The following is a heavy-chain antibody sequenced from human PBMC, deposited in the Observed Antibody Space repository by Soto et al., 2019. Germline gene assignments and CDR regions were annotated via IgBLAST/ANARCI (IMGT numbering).Heavy chain of an antibody. CDR1: GGTFSSYA. Sequence: SVKVSCKASGGTFSSYAISWVRQAPGQGLEWMGGIIPIFGTANYAQKFQGRVTITADKSTSTAYMELSSLRSEDTAVYYCARAFRTYYYGSGSYYRDYYYGMDVWGQGTTVTVSS. CDR3: ARAFRTYYYGSGSYYRDYYYGMDV. CDR2: IIPIFGTA. V-gene: IGHV1-69*06. D-gene: IGHD3-10*01. J-gene: IGHJ6*02.